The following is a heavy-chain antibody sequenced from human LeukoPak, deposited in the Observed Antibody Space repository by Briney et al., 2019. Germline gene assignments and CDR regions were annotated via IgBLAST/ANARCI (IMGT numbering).Heavy chain of an antibody. Sequence: ASVKVSCKASGYTFTSYGISWVRQAPGQGLEWMGWIGAYNGNTNYAQKLQGRVTMTTDTSTSTAYMELRSLRSDDTAVYYCARARYCSSTSCYGGVDYWGQGTLVTVSS. J-gene: IGHJ4*02. V-gene: IGHV1-18*01. CDR3: ARARYCSSTSCYGGVDY. CDR1: GYTFTSYG. D-gene: IGHD2-2*01. CDR2: IGAYNGNT.